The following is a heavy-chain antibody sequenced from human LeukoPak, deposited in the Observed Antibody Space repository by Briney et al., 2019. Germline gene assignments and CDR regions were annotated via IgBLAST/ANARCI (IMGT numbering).Heavy chain of an antibody. Sequence: SSETLSLTCTVSGGSISSGGYYWSWISQHPGKGLEWIGYIYYSGSTYYNPSLKSRVTISVDTSKNQFSLKLSSVTAADTAVYYCARDRRRLGELPHAFDVWGQGTMVTVSS. J-gene: IGHJ3*01. D-gene: IGHD3-16*01. CDR2: IYYSGST. CDR3: ARDRRRLGELPHAFDV. V-gene: IGHV4-31*03. CDR1: GGSISSGGYY.